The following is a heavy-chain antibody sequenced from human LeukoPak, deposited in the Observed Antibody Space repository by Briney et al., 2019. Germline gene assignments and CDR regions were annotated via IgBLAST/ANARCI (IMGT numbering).Heavy chain of an antibody. CDR1: GFIFGGYA. J-gene: IGHJ3*02. CDR2: IRSTAYGATT. Sequence: PGGSLRLSCTTSGFIFGGYALSWVRQAPGKGLEWVGLIRSTAYGATTAYAASVEGRFTISRDDSKSIAYAQMYSLKTEDTAVYYCTRLGITYYYDSSGYYPGAFDIWGQGTLVTVSS. D-gene: IGHD3-22*01. V-gene: IGHV3-49*04. CDR3: TRLGITYYYDSSGYYPGAFDI.